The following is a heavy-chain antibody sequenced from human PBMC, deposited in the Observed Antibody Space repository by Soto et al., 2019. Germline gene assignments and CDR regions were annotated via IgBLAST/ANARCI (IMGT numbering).Heavy chain of an antibody. CDR3: ARDKYSGIASYFHX. Sequence: GGSLRLSCAASGFTFSIYAIYWVRQTPGKGLEWVSCISYDGNKKYYAESVKGRFTISRDSSKETVFLQMNSLRRDDTAVYYCARDKYSGIASYFHXWGQGTLVTVSX. J-gene: IGHJ4*02. CDR2: ISYDGNKK. D-gene: IGHD1-26*01. CDR1: GFTFSIYA. V-gene: IGHV3-30-3*01.